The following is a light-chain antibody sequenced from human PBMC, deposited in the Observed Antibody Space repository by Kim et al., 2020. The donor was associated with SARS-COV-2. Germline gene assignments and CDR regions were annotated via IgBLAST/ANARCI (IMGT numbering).Light chain of an antibody. CDR3: NSLTSAKTVL. CDR2: DVT. Sequence: QSALTQPASVSGSPGQSITISCTGTSSDIGAYNYVSWYQQHPGKAPKLMIYDVTNRPSGVSNRFSGSKSGNTASLTISGLQAEDEAHYYCNSLTSAKTVLFGGGTKLTVL. J-gene: IGLJ3*02. CDR1: SSDIGAYNY. V-gene: IGLV2-14*03.